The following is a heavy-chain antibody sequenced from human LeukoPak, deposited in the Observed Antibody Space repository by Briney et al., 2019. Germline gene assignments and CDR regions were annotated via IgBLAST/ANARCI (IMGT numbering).Heavy chain of an antibody. CDR3: ARLASEGTFDY. J-gene: IGHJ4*02. Sequence: GESLKISCQGSGYSFTTYWIAWVRQMLGKGLEWMGIIYPADSDTRYSPSFQGQVTISADKSISTAYLQWSSLKASDTVMYYCARLASEGTFDYWGQGTLVTVSS. CDR2: IYPADSDT. D-gene: IGHD1-1*01. CDR1: GYSFTTYW. V-gene: IGHV5-51*01.